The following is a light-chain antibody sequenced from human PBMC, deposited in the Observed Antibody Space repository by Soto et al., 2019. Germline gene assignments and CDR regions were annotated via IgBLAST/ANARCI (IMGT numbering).Light chain of an antibody. V-gene: IGLV3-9*01. CDR3: QVWDSSNVV. Sequence: SYELTQPLSVSVALGQTARITCGGNNIESKNVNWYQQKPGQAPVLANYRDNERPSGSPERFSGSNSGNTVTLTSTKAQAGDEAYYHCQVWDSSNVVFGGGTKLTVL. CDR1: NIESKN. CDR2: RDN. J-gene: IGLJ3*02.